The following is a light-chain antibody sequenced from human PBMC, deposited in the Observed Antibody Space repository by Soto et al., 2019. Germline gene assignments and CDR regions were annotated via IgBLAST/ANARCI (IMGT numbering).Light chain of an antibody. J-gene: IGKJ1*01. CDR1: QSVSSN. CDR3: QQYSNWPPWT. V-gene: IGKV3-15*01. CDR2: GAS. Sequence: EIVMTQSRATLSVSPGETATLSCRASQSVSSNLAWYQQKPGQAPRLLIYGASTRATGIPARFSGSGSGTEFTLTISSLQSEDFAVYYCQQYSNWPPWTFGQGTKVEI.